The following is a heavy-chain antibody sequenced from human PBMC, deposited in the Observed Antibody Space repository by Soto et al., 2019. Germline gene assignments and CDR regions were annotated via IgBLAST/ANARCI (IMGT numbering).Heavy chain of an antibody. D-gene: IGHD3-10*01. V-gene: IGHV4-31*03. Sequence: SETLSLTCTVSGGSISSGGYYWSWIRQHPGKGLEWIGYIYYSGSTYYNPSLKSRVTISVDTSKNQFSLKLSSVTAADTAVYYCARYYYGSGSSWFDPWGQGTLVTVSS. CDR2: IYYSGST. J-gene: IGHJ5*02. CDR1: GGSISSGGYY. CDR3: ARYYYGSGSSWFDP.